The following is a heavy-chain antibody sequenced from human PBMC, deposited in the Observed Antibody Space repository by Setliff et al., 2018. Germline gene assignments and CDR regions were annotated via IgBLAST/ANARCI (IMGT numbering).Heavy chain of an antibody. Sequence: ASVKVSCKASGYTFTSYAIHWVRQAPGQRLEWMGWINAGNGNTKYSQKFQGRVTITRDTSASTAYMELSSLKSEDTAVYYCARGAYDSSGYFNYWGQGTLVTVSS. D-gene: IGHD3-22*01. V-gene: IGHV1-3*01. J-gene: IGHJ4*02. CDR1: GYTFTSYA. CDR2: INAGNGNT. CDR3: ARGAYDSSGYFNY.